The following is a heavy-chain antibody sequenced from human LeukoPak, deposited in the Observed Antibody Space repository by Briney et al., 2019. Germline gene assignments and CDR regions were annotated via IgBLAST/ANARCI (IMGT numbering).Heavy chain of an antibody. J-gene: IGHJ4*02. V-gene: IGHV4-34*01. CDR2: INHSGST. CDR3: ARSPTYYYGSGSYLKSRYFDY. Sequence: SETLSLTCAVYGGSFSGYYWSWIRQPPGKGLEWIGEINHSGSTNYNPSLKSRVTISVDTSKNQFSLKLSSVTAADTAVYYCARSPTYYYGSGSYLKSRYFDYWGQGTLVTVSS. D-gene: IGHD3-10*01. CDR1: GGSFSGYY.